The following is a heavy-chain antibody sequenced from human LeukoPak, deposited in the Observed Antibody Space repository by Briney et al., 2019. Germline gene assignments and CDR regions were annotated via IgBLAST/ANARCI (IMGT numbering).Heavy chain of an antibody. J-gene: IGHJ4*02. CDR1: GFTFNTYS. CDR2: INQDGSDK. Sequence: PGGSLRLSCEASGFTFNTYSMNWARQAPGKGLECVANINQDGSDKYYVDSVKGRFTISRDNTKNSLYLQMNSLRAEDTAVYYCVGGDYWGQGTLVTVSS. CDR3: VGGDY. V-gene: IGHV3-7*01.